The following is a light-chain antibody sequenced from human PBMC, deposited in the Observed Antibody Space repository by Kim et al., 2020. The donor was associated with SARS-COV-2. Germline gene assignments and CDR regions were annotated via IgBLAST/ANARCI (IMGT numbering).Light chain of an antibody. CDR1: RSVSSSY. CDR2: GAS. V-gene: IGKV3-20*01. CDR3: QQYSSSPRFT. Sequence: DIVLTQSPGTLSLSPGERATLSCRASRSVSSSYLAWYQQKPGQAPRLLIYGASNRATGIPDRFSGSGSGTDFTLTISRLQPEDFAVYYCQQYSSSPRFTFGQGTRLEIK. J-gene: IGKJ5*01.